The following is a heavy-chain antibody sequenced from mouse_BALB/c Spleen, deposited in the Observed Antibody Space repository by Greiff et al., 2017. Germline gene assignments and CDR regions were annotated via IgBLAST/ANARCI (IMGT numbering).Heavy chain of an antibody. CDR1: GFTFSDYY. CDR3: ARDHFYYRYEGAMDY. CDR2: ISDGGSYT. V-gene: IGHV5-4*02. J-gene: IGHJ4*01. D-gene: IGHD2-14*01. Sequence: EVQGVESGGGLVKPGGSLKLSCAASGFTFSDYYMYWVRQTPEKRLEWVATISDGGSYTYYPDSVKGRFTISRDNAKNNLYLQMSSLKSEDTAMYYCARDHFYYRYEGAMDYWGQGTSVTVSS.